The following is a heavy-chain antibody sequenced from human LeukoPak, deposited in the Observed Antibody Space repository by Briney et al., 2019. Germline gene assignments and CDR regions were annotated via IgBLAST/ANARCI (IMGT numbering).Heavy chain of an antibody. V-gene: IGHV1-69*05. D-gene: IGHD1-1*01. CDR1: GGTFSSYA. J-gene: IGHJ6*03. CDR2: IIPIFGTA. CDR3: ARASELERGYYYYMDV. Sequence: ASVKVSCKASGGTFSSYAISWVRQAPGQGLEWMGGIIPIFGTANYAQKFQGRITITTDESTSTAYMELSSLRSEDTAVYYCARASELERGYYYYMDVWGKGTTVTVSS.